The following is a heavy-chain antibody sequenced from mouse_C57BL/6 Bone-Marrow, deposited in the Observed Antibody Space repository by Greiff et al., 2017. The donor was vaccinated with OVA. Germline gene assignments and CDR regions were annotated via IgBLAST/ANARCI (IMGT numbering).Heavy chain of an antibody. J-gene: IGHJ2*01. Sequence: QVQLKESGAELARPGASVKLSCKASGYTFTSYGISWVKQRTGQGLEWIGEIYPRSGNTYYNEKFKGKATLTADKSSSTAYMELRSLTSEDSAVYFCARREGWSFWGQGTTLTVSS. CDR2: IYPRSGNT. CDR1: GYTFTSYG. CDR3: ARREGWSF. V-gene: IGHV1-81*01.